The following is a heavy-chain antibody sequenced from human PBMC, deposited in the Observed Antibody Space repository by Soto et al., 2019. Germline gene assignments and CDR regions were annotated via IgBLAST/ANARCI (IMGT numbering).Heavy chain of an antibody. CDR1: GYTFTNYW. J-gene: IGHJ6*02. V-gene: IGHV5-51*01. CDR2: IYPGDSDT. Sequence: PGASLKISCKGSGYTFTNYWIGWVRQMPGKGLAWMGIIYPGDSDTKYNPSFQGQVTISADKSTTTTYLQWSSLKASDTAIYYCAASIFYYGLDVWGQGTTGTVS. CDR3: AASIFYYGLDV.